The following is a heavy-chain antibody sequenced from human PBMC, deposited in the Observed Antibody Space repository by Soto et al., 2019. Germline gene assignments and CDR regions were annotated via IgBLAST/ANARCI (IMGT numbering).Heavy chain of an antibody. Sequence: QVQLVESGGGVVQPGRSLRLSCAASGFTFSSYGMHWVRQAPGKGLEWVAVISYDGSNKYYADSVKGRFTISRDNSKNTLYLQMNSLRAEDTAVYYCAKAERSSWYAFDSWGQGTMVTVSS. CDR2: ISYDGSNK. CDR1: GFTFSSYG. CDR3: AKAERSSWYAFDS. V-gene: IGHV3-30*18. J-gene: IGHJ3*02. D-gene: IGHD6-13*01.